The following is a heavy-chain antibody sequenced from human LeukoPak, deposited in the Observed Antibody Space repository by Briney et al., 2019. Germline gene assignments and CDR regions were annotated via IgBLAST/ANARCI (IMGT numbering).Heavy chain of an antibody. Sequence: SETLSLTCAVYGGSFSGYYWSWIRQPPGKGLEWIGEINHSGSTNYNPSLKSRVTISVDTSKNQFSLKLSSVTAADTAVYYCARGSRYFDWLSSGNYYYYMDVWGKGTTVTTSS. CDR2: INHSGST. V-gene: IGHV4-34*01. CDR3: ARGSRYFDWLSSGNYYYYMDV. CDR1: GGSFSGYY. D-gene: IGHD3-9*01. J-gene: IGHJ6*03.